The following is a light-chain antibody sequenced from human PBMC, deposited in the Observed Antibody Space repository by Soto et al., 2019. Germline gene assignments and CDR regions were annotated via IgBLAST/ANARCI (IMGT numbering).Light chain of an antibody. CDR3: MQSTQLPPT. CDR2: EVS. CDR1: QSFLHITGETF. Sequence: DVVMTQTPLSLSTAPGQQASISCKSSQSFLHITGETFLFWYLQKPGQSPQLLIYEVSTRVSGVPDRFSGSGSGTDFTLEISRVETDEVGIYYCMQSTQLPPTFGQGTRLEIK. V-gene: IGKV2D-29*02. J-gene: IGKJ5*01.